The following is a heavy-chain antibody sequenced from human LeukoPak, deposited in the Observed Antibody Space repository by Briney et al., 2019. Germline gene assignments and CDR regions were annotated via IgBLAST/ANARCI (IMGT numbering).Heavy chain of an antibody. CDR2: IWYDGSNK. Sequence: GGSLRLSCAASGFTFNSYGMHWVRQAPGKGLEWVAVIWYDGSNKYYADSVKGRFTISRDNSKNTLYLQMNSLRAEDTAVYYCARSPRDGYNSFDFWGQGTLVTVSS. J-gene: IGHJ4*02. V-gene: IGHV3-33*01. D-gene: IGHD5-24*01. CDR1: GFTFNSYG. CDR3: ARSPRDGYNSFDF.